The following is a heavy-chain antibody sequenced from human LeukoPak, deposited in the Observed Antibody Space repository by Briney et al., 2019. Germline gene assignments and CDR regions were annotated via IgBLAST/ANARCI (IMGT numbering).Heavy chain of an antibody. D-gene: IGHD2-8*01. CDR3: ARDGRGLGFYYYYMDV. Sequence: SETLSLTCAVYGGSFSGYYWSWIRQPPGKGLEWIGEINHSGSTNYNPSLKSRVTISVDTSKNQFSLKLGSVTAADTAVYYCARDGRGLGFYYYYMDVWGKGTTVTVSS. CDR1: GGSFSGYY. CDR2: INHSGST. J-gene: IGHJ6*03. V-gene: IGHV4-34*01.